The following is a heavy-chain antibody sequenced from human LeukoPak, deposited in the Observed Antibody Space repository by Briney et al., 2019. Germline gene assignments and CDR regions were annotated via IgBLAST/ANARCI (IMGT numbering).Heavy chain of an antibody. CDR3: ARGGRPSSSLRKFDP. J-gene: IGHJ5*02. Sequence: SETLSLTCAVYGGSFSGYNWSWIRQPPGKGLEWIGEINHSGSTNYNPSLKSRVTISVDTSKNQFSLKLSSVTAADTAVYYCARGGRPSSSLRKFDPWGQGTLVTVSS. CDR1: GGSFSGYN. D-gene: IGHD6-13*01. V-gene: IGHV4-34*01. CDR2: INHSGST.